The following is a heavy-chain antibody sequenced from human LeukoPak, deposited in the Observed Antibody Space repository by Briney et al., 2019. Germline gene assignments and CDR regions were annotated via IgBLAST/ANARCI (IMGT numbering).Heavy chain of an antibody. Sequence: ASVKVSCKASGYRFTGYNIDWVRQAPGQRPEWMGRINAENGDTKYSQKFQGRVTITRDTFASTSYMELSSLRSEDTAVYYCARDQYNVVDSWGQGTLVTVSS. CDR2: INAENGDT. CDR1: GYRFTGYN. D-gene: IGHD1-14*01. CDR3: ARDQYNVVDS. V-gene: IGHV1-3*01. J-gene: IGHJ4*02.